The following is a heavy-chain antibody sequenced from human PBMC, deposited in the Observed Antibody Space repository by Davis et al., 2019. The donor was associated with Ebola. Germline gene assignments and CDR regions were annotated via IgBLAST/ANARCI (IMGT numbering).Heavy chain of an antibody. Sequence: SETLSLTCTVSGGSISSGGYYWSWIRQHPGKGLEWIGYIYYSGSTYYNPSLKSRVTISVDTSKNQFSLKLSSVTAADTAVYYCARGDSRVEYFQHWGQGTLVTVSS. CDR3: ARGDSRVEYFQH. CDR1: GGSISSGGYY. CDR2: IYYSGST. J-gene: IGHJ1*01. D-gene: IGHD3-10*01. V-gene: IGHV4-31*03.